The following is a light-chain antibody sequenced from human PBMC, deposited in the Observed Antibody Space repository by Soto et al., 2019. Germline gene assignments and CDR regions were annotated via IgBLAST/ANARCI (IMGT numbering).Light chain of an antibody. Sequence: AIQMTQSPSSLSASVGDRVTVTCRASQDIRSDVGWYQQKPGQAPKVLMYAASRLHSGGPSRFSGSVSGTDFVLTISSLQLEDVATYYCLRNNNYPLTFGGGTKV. CDR2: AAS. J-gene: IGKJ4*01. V-gene: IGKV1-6*01. CDR3: LRNNNYPLT. CDR1: QDIRSD.